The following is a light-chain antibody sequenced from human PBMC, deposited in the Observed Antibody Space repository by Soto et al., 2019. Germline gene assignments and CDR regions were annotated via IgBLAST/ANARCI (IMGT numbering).Light chain of an antibody. V-gene: IGLV2-23*02. CDR2: EVS. CDR3: CSYAGSSTFL. J-gene: IGLJ1*01. Sequence: QSALTQPASVSGSPGQSITISCTGTSSDVGSYNLVSWYQQHPGKAPKLMIYEVSKRPSGVSNRFSGSKSGNTASLTISGLQAEDEADDYCCSYAGSSTFLFGTGTKVTVL. CDR1: SSDVGSYNL.